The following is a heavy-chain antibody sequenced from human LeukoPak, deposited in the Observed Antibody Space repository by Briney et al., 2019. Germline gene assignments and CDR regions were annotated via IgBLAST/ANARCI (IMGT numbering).Heavy chain of an antibody. Sequence: SETLSPTCTVSGGSISSYYWSWIRQPAGKGLEWIGRIYTSGSTNYNPSLKSRVTMSVDTSKNQFSLKLSSVTAADTAVYYCARGSYDILTGHYHDAFDIWGQGTMVTVSS. CDR2: IYTSGST. V-gene: IGHV4-4*07. D-gene: IGHD3-9*01. CDR1: GGSISSYY. CDR3: ARGSYDILTGHYHDAFDI. J-gene: IGHJ3*02.